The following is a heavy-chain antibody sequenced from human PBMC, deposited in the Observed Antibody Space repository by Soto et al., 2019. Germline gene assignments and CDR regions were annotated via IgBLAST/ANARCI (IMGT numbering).Heavy chain of an antibody. J-gene: IGHJ5*02. Sequence: SETLSLTCTVSGGSISDCYWSWIRQPPGKGLEWIGYILYTGYTNYNPSLKSRITISIDTSRNQFSLRLSSVTAADTAVYYCAREREEWFGDLLQHGWLDPWSPGTLVTVYS. V-gene: IGHV4-59*01. CDR2: ILYTGYT. CDR1: GGSISDCY. CDR3: AREREEWFGDLLQHGWLDP. D-gene: IGHD3-10*01.